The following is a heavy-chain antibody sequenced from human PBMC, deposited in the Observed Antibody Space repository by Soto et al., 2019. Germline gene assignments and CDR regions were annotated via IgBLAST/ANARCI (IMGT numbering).Heavy chain of an antibody. J-gene: IGHJ5*02. V-gene: IGHV4-34*01. CDR2: VNHSGST. CDR1: GGSFSGYY. CDR3: ARGRGHS. Sequence: PSETLSLTCAVYGGSFSGYYWSWIRQPPGKGLEWIGEVNHSGSTNYNPSLKSRVTISVDTSKNQFSLKLSSVTAADTAVYYCARGRGHSWGQGTPVTVSS.